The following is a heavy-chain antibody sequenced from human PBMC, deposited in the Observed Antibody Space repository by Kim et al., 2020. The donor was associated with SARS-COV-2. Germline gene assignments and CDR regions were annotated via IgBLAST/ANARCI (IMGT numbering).Heavy chain of an antibody. CDR1: GNTFITHA. CDR3: AREDYGGNFRVRYFDH. J-gene: IGHJ4*02. CDR2: IIPVVNIV. Sequence: SVKVSCKASGNTFITHAISWVRQAPGQGLEWMGRIIPVVNIVDYAQNFQGRVTITADKSTTTAYMELGSLRSEDTAVYYCAREDYGGNFRVRYFDHWGQGTLVTVSS. D-gene: IGHD4-17*01. V-gene: IGHV1-69*04.